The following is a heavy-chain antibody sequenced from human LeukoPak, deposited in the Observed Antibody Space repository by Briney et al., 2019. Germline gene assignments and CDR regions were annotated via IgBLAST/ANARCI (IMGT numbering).Heavy chain of an antibody. CDR2: ISYDGSNK. J-gene: IGHJ4*02. CDR1: GFTFSSYA. V-gene: IGHV3-30*09. D-gene: IGHD3-9*01. Sequence: PGGSLRLSCAASGFTFSSYAMHWVRQAPGKGLEWVAVISYDGSNKYYADSVKGRFAISRDNYKNTLYLQMNSLRAEDTAVYYCARGGRYYYDILTSSIDYWGQGTLVTVSS. CDR3: ARGGRYYYDILTSSIDY.